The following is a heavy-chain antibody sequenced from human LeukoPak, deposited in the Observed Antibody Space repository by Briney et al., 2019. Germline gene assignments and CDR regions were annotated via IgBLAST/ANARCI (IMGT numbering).Heavy chain of an antibody. Sequence: PSETLSLKCTVSGDSIRDYYWTWIRQPPGKGLEWIGYVYYSGSVTYNPSLKTRVTISVDTSKNQFYLKLSSVTAADTAVYFCARGSYCSSTSCYLLPFDLWGQGTPVTVSS. D-gene: IGHD2-2*01. V-gene: IGHV4-59*01. CDR3: ARGSYCSSTSCYLLPFDL. CDR2: VYYSGSV. J-gene: IGHJ4*02. CDR1: GDSIRDYY.